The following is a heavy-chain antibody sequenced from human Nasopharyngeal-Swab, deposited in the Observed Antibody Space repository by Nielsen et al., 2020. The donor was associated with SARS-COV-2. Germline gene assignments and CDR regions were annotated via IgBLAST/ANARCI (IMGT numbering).Heavy chain of an antibody. V-gene: IGHV4-34*01. Sequence: SETLSLTCAVYGGAFSGFYWSWIRQSPGEGLEWIGEINPSGSTYYNPSLKSRVSMSVDTSKNQVFLNLRSETAADTAVYYCARGRRERAPRYYYYGMDVWGQGTTVTVS. CDR2: INPSGST. D-gene: IGHD1-1*01. CDR3: ARGRRERAPRYYYYGMDV. CDR1: GGAFSGFY. J-gene: IGHJ6*02.